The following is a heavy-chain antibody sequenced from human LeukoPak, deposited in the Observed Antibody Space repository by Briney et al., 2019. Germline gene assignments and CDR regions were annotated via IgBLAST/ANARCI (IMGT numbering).Heavy chain of an antibody. Sequence: PSETLSLTCAVYGGSFSGYYWSWIRQPPGKGLEWIGEINHSGSTNYNPSLKSRVTISVDTSKNQFSLKLSSVTAADTAVYYCARSTEGHLGELSSDYWGQGTLVTVSS. V-gene: IGHV4-34*01. D-gene: IGHD3-16*02. CDR3: ARSTEGHLGELSSDY. CDR1: GGSFSGYY. CDR2: INHSGST. J-gene: IGHJ4*02.